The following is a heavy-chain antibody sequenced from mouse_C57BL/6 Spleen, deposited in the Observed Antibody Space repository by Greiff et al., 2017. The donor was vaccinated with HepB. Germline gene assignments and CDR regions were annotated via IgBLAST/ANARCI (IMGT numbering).Heavy chain of an antibody. Sequence: VQVVESGPELVKPGASVKISCKASGYAFSSSWMNWVKQRPGKGLEWIGRIYPGDGDTNYNGKFKGKATLTADKSSSTAYMQLSSLTSEDSAVYFCARETTTVVAPAYWGQGTLVTVSA. CDR1: GYAFSSSW. J-gene: IGHJ3*01. D-gene: IGHD1-1*01. CDR2: IYPGDGDT. CDR3: ARETTTVVAPAY. V-gene: IGHV1-82*01.